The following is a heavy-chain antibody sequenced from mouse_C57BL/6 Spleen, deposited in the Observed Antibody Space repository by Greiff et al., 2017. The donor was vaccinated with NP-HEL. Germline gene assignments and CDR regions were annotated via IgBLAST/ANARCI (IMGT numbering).Heavy chain of an antibody. CDR2: IYPGDGDT. D-gene: IGHD1-1*01. V-gene: IGHV1-80*01. CDR1: GYAFSSYW. J-gene: IGHJ4*01. CDR3: ARSTTTVVAKDAMDY. Sequence: VKLVESGAELVKPGASVKISCKASGYAFSSYWMNWVKQRPGKGLEWIGQIYPGDGDTNYNGKFKGKATLTADKSSSTAYMQLSSLTSEDSAVYFCARSTTTVVAKDAMDYWGQGTSVTVSS.